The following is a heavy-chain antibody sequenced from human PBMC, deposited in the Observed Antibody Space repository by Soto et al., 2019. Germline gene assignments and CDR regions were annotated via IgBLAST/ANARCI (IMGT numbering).Heavy chain of an antibody. CDR1: GFSFSAFS. CDR3: ARDFGHGYYLDY. CDR2: ITDSSDTV. D-gene: IGHD3-3*01. V-gene: IGHV3-48*02. Sequence: GGSLRLSCVSSGFSFSAFSMNWVRQAPGKGLEWVSYITDSSDTVHYADSVRGRFTISRDNAESSLYLQMNSLRDEDTAVYFCARDFGHGYYLDYWGRGTLVTVSS. J-gene: IGHJ4*02.